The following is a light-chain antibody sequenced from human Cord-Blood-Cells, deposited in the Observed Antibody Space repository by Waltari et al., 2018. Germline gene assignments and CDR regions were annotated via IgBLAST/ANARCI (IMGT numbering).Light chain of an antibody. CDR2: EGS. CDR1: SSDVGSYNL. J-gene: IGLJ3*02. CDR3: CSYAGRSTV. V-gene: IGLV2-23*01. Sequence: QSALTQPASVSGSPGQSITIPCTGTSSDVGSYNLVSWYQQHPGEAPKLMIYEGSKRPSGVSKRFSGSKAGNTASLTISGLQAEEEADYYCCSYAGRSTVFGEGTKLTVL.